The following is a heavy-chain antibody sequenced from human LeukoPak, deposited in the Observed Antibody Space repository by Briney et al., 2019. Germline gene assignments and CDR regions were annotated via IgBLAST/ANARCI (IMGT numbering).Heavy chain of an antibody. CDR2: ISYDGSNK. Sequence: PGRSLRLSCAASGFTFSSYGMHWVRQAPGKGLEWVAVISYDGSNKYYADSVKGRFTISRDNSKNTLYLQMNSLRAEDTAVYYCAKDSSAYQFDPWGQGTLVTASS. CDR1: GFTFSSYG. CDR3: AKDSSAYQFDP. V-gene: IGHV3-30*18. D-gene: IGHD2-2*01. J-gene: IGHJ5*02.